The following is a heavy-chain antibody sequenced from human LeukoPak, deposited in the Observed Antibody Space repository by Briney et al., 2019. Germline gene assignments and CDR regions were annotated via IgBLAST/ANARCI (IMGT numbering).Heavy chain of an antibody. J-gene: IGHJ5*02. Sequence: ASVKVSCKASGYTFTGYYMHWVRQAPGQGLEWMGWINPNSGGTNYAQKFQGRVTMTRDTSISTAYMELSRLRSDDTAVYYCASGGEIVVVPASSRFDPWGRGTLVTVSS. D-gene: IGHD2-2*01. CDR3: ASGGEIVVVPASSRFDP. V-gene: IGHV1-2*02. CDR1: GYTFTGYY. CDR2: INPNSGGT.